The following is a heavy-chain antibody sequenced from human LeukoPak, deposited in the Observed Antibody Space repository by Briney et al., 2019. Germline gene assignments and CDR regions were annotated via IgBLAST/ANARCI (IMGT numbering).Heavy chain of an antibody. J-gene: IGHJ5*02. V-gene: IGHV3-30*02. CDR1: GFTFSSYG. CDR2: IRYDGSNK. D-gene: IGHD3-10*01. CDR3: AKDGGNRFIGWFDP. Sequence: QAGGSLRLSCAASGFTFSSYGMHWVRQAPGKGLEWVAFIRYDGSNKYYADSVKGRFTISRDNSKNTLYLQMNSLRAEDTAVYYCAKDGGNRFIGWFDPWGQGTLVTVSS.